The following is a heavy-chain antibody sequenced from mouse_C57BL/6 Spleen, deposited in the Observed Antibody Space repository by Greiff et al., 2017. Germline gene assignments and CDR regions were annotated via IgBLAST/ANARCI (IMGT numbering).Heavy chain of an antibody. CDR3: AGWLLPDWYFDV. V-gene: IGHV7-3*01. CDR2: IRNKANGYTT. D-gene: IGHD2-3*01. CDR1: GFTFTDYY. Sequence: EVQRVESGGGLVQPGGSLSLSCAASGFTFTDYYMSWVRQPPGKALEWLGFIRNKANGYTTKYSASVKGRFTISRDTSQSILYLQMNALRAEDSATYYCAGWLLPDWYFDVWGTGTTVTVSS. J-gene: IGHJ1*03.